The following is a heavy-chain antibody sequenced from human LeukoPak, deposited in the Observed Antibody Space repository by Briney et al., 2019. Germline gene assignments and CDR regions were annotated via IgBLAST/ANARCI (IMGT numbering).Heavy chain of an antibody. CDR1: GGSISSYY. CDR3: ARERGGSRELAPDDAFDI. V-gene: IGHV4-4*07. Sequence: PSETLSLTCAVSGGSISSYYWSWIRQPAGKGLEWIGRIYTSGSTNHNPSLKSRVTMSVDTSKNQFSLKLSSVTAADTAVYYCARERGGSRELAPDDAFDIWGQGTMVTVSS. CDR2: IYTSGST. J-gene: IGHJ3*02. D-gene: IGHD1-14*01.